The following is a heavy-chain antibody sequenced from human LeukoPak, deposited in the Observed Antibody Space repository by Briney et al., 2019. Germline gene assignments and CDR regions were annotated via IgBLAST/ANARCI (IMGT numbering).Heavy chain of an antibody. CDR2: IYYSGST. CDR1: GGSISSNSYY. D-gene: IGHD3-10*01. J-gene: IGHJ5*02. V-gene: IGHV4-39*01. CDR3: ARHWPALLWFGELYGWFDP. Sequence: SETLSLTCTVSGGSISSNSYYWGWIRQPPGRGLEWIGNIYYSGSTYYNPSLKSRVTISLDTSKNQFSLKLSSVTAADTAVYYCARHWPALLWFGELYGWFDPWGQGTLVTVSS.